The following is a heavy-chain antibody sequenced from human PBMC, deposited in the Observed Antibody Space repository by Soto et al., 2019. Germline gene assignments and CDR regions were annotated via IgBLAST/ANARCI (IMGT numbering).Heavy chain of an antibody. CDR1: GGSISSYY. CDR2: IYYSGST. J-gene: IGHJ6*03. Sequence: PSETLSLTCTVSGGSISSYYWSWIRQPPGKGLEWIGYIYYSGSTNYNPSLKSRVTISVDTSKNQFSLKLSSVTAADTAVYYCARTTSGYCSSTSCRPYYYYYMDVWGKGTTVTVS. V-gene: IGHV4-59*08. D-gene: IGHD2-2*01. CDR3: ARTTSGYCSSTSCRPYYYYYMDV.